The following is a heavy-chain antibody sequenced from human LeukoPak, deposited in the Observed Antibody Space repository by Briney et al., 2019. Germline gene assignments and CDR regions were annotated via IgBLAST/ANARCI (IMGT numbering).Heavy chain of an antibody. J-gene: IGHJ4*02. Sequence: GGSLRLSCAASGLTFSSYAMNWVRQAPGKGLEWVSSISSSSSYIYHADSVKGRFTISRDNAKSSLYLQMNSLRAEDTAFYYWARSSAWHFDYGGQGILVSVSS. V-gene: IGHV3-21*01. CDR2: ISSSSSYI. CDR1: GLTFSSYA. CDR3: ARSSAWHFDY. D-gene: IGHD6-19*01.